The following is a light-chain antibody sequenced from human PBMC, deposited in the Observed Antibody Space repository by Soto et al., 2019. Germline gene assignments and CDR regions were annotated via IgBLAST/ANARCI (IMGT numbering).Light chain of an antibody. Sequence: QSVLTQPASVSGSPGQAITISCPGTSSDGGGYNYVSWYQQHPGKAPKLMIYDVSNRPSGVYNRFSGSKSGNTASLTISGLQAEDEADYYSSSYTSSSTPLYVFGTGTKVTVL. J-gene: IGLJ1*01. CDR3: SSYTSSSTPLYV. CDR1: SSDGGGYNY. CDR2: DVS. V-gene: IGLV2-14*01.